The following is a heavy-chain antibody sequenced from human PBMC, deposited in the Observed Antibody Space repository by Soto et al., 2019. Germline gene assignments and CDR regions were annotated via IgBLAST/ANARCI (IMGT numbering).Heavy chain of an antibody. CDR2: INEDGTEK. V-gene: IGHV3-7*05. CDR3: AKSPMVRTFHSGMAV. CDR1: ELTFSSFW. J-gene: IGHJ6*02. Sequence: EVQVVESGGGLVQPGGSLRVSCAASELTFSSFWMSWVRQAPGKGLEWVDDINEDGTEKYYADTVKGGFTISRENAKNSLYLQMNNLRAGDTAVYFCAKSPMVRTFHSGMAVWGQGTTVTVSS. D-gene: IGHD2-8*01.